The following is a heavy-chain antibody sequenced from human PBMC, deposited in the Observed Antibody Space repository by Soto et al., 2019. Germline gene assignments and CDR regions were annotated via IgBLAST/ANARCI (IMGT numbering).Heavy chain of an antibody. V-gene: IGHV3-15*01. CDR3: TTAAYYDYLLQRLIDI. D-gene: IGHD3-16*01. CDR1: GFTFSNAW. Sequence: GGSLRLSCAASGFTFSNAWMSWVRQAPGKGLEWVGRIKSKTDGGTTDYAAPVKGRFTISRDDSKNTLYLQMNSLKTEDTAVYYCTTAAYYDYLLQRLIDIWGQGTMVTVSS. CDR2: IKSKTDGGTT. J-gene: IGHJ3*02.